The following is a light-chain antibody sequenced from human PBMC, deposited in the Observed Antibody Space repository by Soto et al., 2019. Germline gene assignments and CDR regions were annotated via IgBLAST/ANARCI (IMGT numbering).Light chain of an antibody. V-gene: IGKV1-33*01. J-gene: IGKJ4*01. Sequence: DIQMTQSPSSLSASVGDRVTITCQASQDISNYLNWYQQKPGKAPKLLIYDASNLETGVPSRFSGSGSGTDFNFNISSLQPEDIATYYCQQYDNLPFTFGGGTKVEIK. CDR1: QDISNY. CDR2: DAS. CDR3: QQYDNLPFT.